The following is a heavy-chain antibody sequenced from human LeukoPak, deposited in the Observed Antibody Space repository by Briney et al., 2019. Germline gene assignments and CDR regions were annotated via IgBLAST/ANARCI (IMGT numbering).Heavy chain of an antibody. D-gene: IGHD6-13*01. Sequence: ASVKVSFKASGYTFTDYYMHWVRQAPGQGLEWMGWINPNSGGTNYAQKFQGRVTMTRDTSISTAYMELSRLRSDDTAVYYCARSRIAAAGLDYWGQGTLVTVSS. CDR3: ARSRIAAAGLDY. CDR1: GYTFTDYY. CDR2: INPNSGGT. J-gene: IGHJ4*02. V-gene: IGHV1-2*02.